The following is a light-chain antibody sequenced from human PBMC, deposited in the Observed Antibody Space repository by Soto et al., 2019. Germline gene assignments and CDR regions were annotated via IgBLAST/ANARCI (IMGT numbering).Light chain of an antibody. V-gene: IGKV3-15*01. CDR1: QSISDT. J-gene: IGKJ1*01. CDR3: QQRTDRPPWT. CDR2: GAY. Sequence: EIVMTQSPATLSVSPGGRATLSCRASQSISDTLAWYQQKPGQAPRLLIHGAYTRAPGFPARFSGSGSGTDFALTISSLQSEDFAVYYCQQRTDRPPWTFGQGTKVDIK.